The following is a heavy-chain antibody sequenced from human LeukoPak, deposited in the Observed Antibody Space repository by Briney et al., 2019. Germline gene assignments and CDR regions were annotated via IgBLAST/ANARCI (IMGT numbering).Heavy chain of an antibody. V-gene: IGHV1-18*01. Sequence: ASVKVSCKASGYTFTSYGISWVRQAPGQGLEWMGWISAYNGNTNYAQKLQGRVTMTTDTSTSTAYMELSSLRSEDTAVYYCARAMGPYYDFWSGSPSSILWFDPWGQGTLVTVSS. D-gene: IGHD3-3*01. J-gene: IGHJ5*02. CDR1: GYTFTSYG. CDR3: ARAMGPYYDFWSGSPSSILWFDP. CDR2: ISAYNGNT.